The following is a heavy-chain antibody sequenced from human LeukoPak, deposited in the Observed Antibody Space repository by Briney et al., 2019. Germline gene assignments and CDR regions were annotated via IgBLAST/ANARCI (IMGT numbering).Heavy chain of an antibody. Sequence: PGGSLRLSCAASRFTFSSYEMNWVRQAPREGLEWVSYISGSGIKHYADSVKGRFTISRDNAKNSLYLQMNSLRVEDTAVYYCAREDTGVAFDIWGQGTTVTV. D-gene: IGHD2-8*01. CDR3: AREDTGVAFDI. CDR1: RFTFSSYE. V-gene: IGHV3-48*03. CDR2: ISGSGIK. J-gene: IGHJ3*02.